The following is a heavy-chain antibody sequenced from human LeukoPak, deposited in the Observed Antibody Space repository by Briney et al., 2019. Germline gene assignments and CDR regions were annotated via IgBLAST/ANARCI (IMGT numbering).Heavy chain of an antibody. V-gene: IGHV1-46*01. J-gene: IGHJ6*02. D-gene: IGHD3-3*01. Sequence: ASVKVSCKASGYTFTSYYMHWVRQAPGQGLEWMGIINPSGGSTSYAQKFQGRVTMTRDTSTSTVYMELSSLRSEDTAVYYCARKGPYYDFWSGYSYYYYGMDVWGQGTTVTVSS. CDR2: INPSGGST. CDR1: GYTFTSYY. CDR3: ARKGPYYDFWSGYSYYYYGMDV.